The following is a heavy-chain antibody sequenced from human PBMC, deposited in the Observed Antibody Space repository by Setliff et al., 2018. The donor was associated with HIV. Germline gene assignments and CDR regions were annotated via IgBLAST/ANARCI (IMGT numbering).Heavy chain of an antibody. CDR3: AKVAVTGYCSTTSCQNWFDP. CDR2: IYPSGST. D-gene: IGHD2-2*01. CDR1: GGSLSNYY. V-gene: IGHV4-4*07. Sequence: SETLSLTCTVAGGSLSNYYWSWIRQSPGKGPEWIGRIYPSGSTNYNPSLKSRVTISIDTSKNQFSLRLISVTAADTAVYYCAKVAVTGYCSTTSCQNWFDPWGQGTLVTAPQ. J-gene: IGHJ5*02.